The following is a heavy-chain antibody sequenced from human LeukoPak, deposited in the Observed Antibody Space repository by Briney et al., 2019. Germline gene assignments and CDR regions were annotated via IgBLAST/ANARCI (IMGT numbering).Heavy chain of an antibody. D-gene: IGHD5-18*01. CDR3: ARERTDTSMDY. J-gene: IGHJ4*02. V-gene: IGHV3-30*04. Sequence: AGGSLRLSCAASGFTFSSYAMHWVRQAPGKGLEWVAVISYDGSNKYYADSVKGRFTISRDNSKNTLYLQMNSLRAEDTAVYYCARERTDTSMDYWGQGTLVTVSS. CDR2: ISYDGSNK. CDR1: GFTFSSYA.